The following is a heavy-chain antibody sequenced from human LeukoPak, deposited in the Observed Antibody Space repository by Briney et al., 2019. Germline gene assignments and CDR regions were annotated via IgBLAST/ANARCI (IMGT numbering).Heavy chain of an antibody. CDR3: ARDGTSTDDY. Sequence: VASVKVSCKASGYTFSNFGISWVRQAPGQGLEWMGWISGNNDNPNYGQKFQGRLTVTTDSSTSTAYMELRNLRSDDTAVYYCARDGTSTDDYWGQEPWSPSPQ. CDR1: GYTFSNFG. V-gene: IGHV1-18*01. CDR2: ISGNNDNP. D-gene: IGHD2-2*01. J-gene: IGHJ4*01.